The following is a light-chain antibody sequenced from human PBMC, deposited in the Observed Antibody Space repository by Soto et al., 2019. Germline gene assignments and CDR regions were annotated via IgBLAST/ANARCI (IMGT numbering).Light chain of an antibody. CDR3: ASHAGSSHAWV. V-gene: IGLV2-11*01. J-gene: IGLJ3*02. CDR1: SSDVGGYQS. Sequence: QSALTQPRSVSGSPGQSVTISCTGTSSDVGGYQSVSWYQQYPGKAPKVMIYEVTKRPSGVPDRFSGSKFGNTASLTVSGLQADDEADYYCASHAGSSHAWVVGGGTKVTVL. CDR2: EVT.